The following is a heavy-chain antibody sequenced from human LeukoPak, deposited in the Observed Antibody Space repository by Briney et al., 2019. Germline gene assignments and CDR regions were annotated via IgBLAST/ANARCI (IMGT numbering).Heavy chain of an antibody. CDR3: ARAMAVVYSYGKQDC. D-gene: IGHD5-18*01. Sequence: GGSLRLSCAASGFTFSNYWMAWMRQAPGQGLEWVANINPDGSARYYLYSGEGRFTVRRDNTWSSLSLQMNSLRVEDTARYYCARAMAVVYSYGKQDCWGQGTLVTVSS. CDR1: GFTFSNYW. J-gene: IGHJ4*02. V-gene: IGHV3-7*01. CDR2: INPDGSAR.